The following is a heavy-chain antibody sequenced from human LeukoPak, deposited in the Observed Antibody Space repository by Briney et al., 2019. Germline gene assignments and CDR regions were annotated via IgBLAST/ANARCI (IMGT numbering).Heavy chain of an antibody. CDR3: ARVGLAYCGGDCYSAIHY. CDR1: GYTFTDYY. V-gene: IGHV1-2*02. J-gene: IGHJ4*02. Sequence: GASVKVSCKASGYTFTDYYIHWVRQAPGQGLEWMGWLNPNSGDTNYAQKFLGTVTMTRDTSISTAYMEMSRLRSDDTAVYYCARVGLAYCGGDCYSAIHYWGQGTLVTVSS. D-gene: IGHD2-21*02. CDR2: LNPNSGDT.